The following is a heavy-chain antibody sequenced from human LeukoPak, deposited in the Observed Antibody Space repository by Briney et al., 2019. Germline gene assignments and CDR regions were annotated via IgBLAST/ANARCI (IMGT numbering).Heavy chain of an antibody. V-gene: IGHV4-4*07. CDR2: IYTSGST. CDR3: ARDTYYYGSGSYSYDY. J-gene: IGHJ4*02. Sequence: PSETLSLTCTASGGSISSYYWSWIRQPAGKGLEWIGRIYTSGSTNYNPSLKSRVTMSVDTSKNQFSLKLSSVTAADTAVYYCARDTYYYGSGSYSYDYWGQGTLVTVSS. CDR1: GGSISSYY. D-gene: IGHD3-10*01.